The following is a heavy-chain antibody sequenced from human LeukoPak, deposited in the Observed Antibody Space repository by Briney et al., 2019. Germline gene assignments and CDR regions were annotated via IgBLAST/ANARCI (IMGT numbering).Heavy chain of an antibody. Sequence: GSLRLSCAASGFTFSSYWMHWVRQAPGKGLVWVSRIKSDGSSTSYADSVKGRFTISRDNAKNTLYLQMNSLRAEETAVYDCARERKYDSNFDYWGQGTLVTVSS. CDR1: GFTFSSYW. D-gene: IGHD1-1*01. CDR2: IKSDGSST. V-gene: IGHV3-74*01. CDR3: ARERKYDSNFDY. J-gene: IGHJ4*02.